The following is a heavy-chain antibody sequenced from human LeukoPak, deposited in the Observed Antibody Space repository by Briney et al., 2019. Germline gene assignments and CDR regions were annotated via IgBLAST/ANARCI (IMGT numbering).Heavy chain of an antibody. Sequence: GRSLRLSCAASGFTFSSYAMHWVRQAPGKGLEWVAVISYDGSNKYYADSVKGRFTSSRDNSKNTLYLQMNSLRAGDTAVYYCARDVGYWFDPWGQGTLVTVSS. CDR2: ISYDGSNK. D-gene: IGHD1-26*01. CDR1: GFTFSSYA. CDR3: ARDVGYWFDP. J-gene: IGHJ5*02. V-gene: IGHV3-30-3*01.